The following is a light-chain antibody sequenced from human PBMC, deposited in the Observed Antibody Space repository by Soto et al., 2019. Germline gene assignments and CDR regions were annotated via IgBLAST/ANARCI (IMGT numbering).Light chain of an antibody. CDR3: QQRNTWPPIT. CDR1: QSISSW. Sequence: DIKMTQSPSTLSASVGDRVTITCRSSQSISSWLAWYQQKPGKAPKLLIYKASSLESGVPSRFSGSGSGTEFTLTISSLQPDDFALYYCQQRNTWPPITFGQGTRLEIK. CDR2: KAS. J-gene: IGKJ5*01. V-gene: IGKV1-5*03.